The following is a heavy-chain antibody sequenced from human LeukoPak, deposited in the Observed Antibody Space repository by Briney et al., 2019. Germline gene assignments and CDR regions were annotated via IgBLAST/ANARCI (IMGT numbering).Heavy chain of an antibody. Sequence: SETLSLTCTVSGGSIRTDGSYWAWIRQPPGKGLEWIGSIYIDGITHYNSSLQSRVTLSIDTSKNHFSLRLTSVTAADMAVFYCARLFTRAWEYRYGMDVWGQGTAVTVSS. D-gene: IGHD1-26*01. CDR2: IYIDGIT. CDR3: ARLFTRAWEYRYGMDV. V-gene: IGHV4-39*02. CDR1: GGSIRTDGSY. J-gene: IGHJ6*02.